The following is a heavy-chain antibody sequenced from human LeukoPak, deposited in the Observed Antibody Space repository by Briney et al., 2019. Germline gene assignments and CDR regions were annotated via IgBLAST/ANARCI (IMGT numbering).Heavy chain of an antibody. CDR2: IYYTGSV. Sequence: SQTLSLTCTVSGGFISSGGYYWSWIRQHPGEGLEWIGYIYYTGSVDYNASLKSRLTISLDTSKNQFSLKLNSVTAADTAVYYCARDHSYYFGSQTSTLDVWGQGTAVTVSS. J-gene: IGHJ6*02. CDR3: ARDHSYYFGSQTSTLDV. V-gene: IGHV4-31*03. D-gene: IGHD3-10*01. CDR1: GGFISSGGYY.